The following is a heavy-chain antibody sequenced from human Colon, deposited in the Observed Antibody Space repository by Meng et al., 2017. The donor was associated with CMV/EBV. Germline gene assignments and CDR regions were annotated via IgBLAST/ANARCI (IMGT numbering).Heavy chain of an antibody. V-gene: IGHV3-73*01. CDR1: GFPFSASD. CDR2: ITAKPNNYAT. CDR3: LGIVGPTGDNY. Sequence: ACGFPFSASDIHWVRQASGKGLEWVGRITAKPNNYATAYAASVKGRFSVSRDDSKNTAYLQMNNLKTEDTAVYYCLGIVGPTGDNYWGQGTLVTVSS. J-gene: IGHJ4*02. D-gene: IGHD1-26*01.